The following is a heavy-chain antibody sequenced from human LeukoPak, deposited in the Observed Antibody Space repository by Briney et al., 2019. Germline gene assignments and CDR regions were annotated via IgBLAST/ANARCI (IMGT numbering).Heavy chain of an antibody. J-gene: IGHJ4*02. D-gene: IGHD5-18*01. CDR3: ARDFGNTARYY. CDR2: INLDGSHK. V-gene: IGHV3-7*01. CDR1: GFTFSNYW. Sequence: GGSLRLSCAASGFTFSNYWMSWVRQAPGKGLEWLANINLDGSHKYYVDSVKGRFTISRDNAKNSLYLQMNSLRAEDTAVYYCARDFGNTARYYWGQGTLVTVSS.